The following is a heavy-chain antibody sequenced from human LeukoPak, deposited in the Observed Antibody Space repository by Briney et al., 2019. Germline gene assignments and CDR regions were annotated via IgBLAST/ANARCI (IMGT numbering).Heavy chain of an antibody. J-gene: IGHJ4*02. Sequence: PGGSLRLSCAASGFTFSRSWMDWVRQAPGKGLEWVANIKEDGSETHYVDSAKGRFTISRHNAKSSLYLQMDSLRVEDTAIYYCSESLNYWGQGTLVTVSS. CDR1: GFTFSRSW. CDR3: SESLNY. CDR2: IKEDGSET. V-gene: IGHV3-7*01.